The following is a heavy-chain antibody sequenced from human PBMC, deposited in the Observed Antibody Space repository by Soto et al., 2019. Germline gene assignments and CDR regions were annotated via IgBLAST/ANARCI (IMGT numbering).Heavy chain of an antibody. V-gene: IGHV4-39*01. J-gene: IGHJ4*02. CDR3: ARLGWHSSGLDY. CDR1: GGSISSSSYY. D-gene: IGHD6-19*01. Sequence: QLQLQESGPGLVKPSETLSLTCTVSGGSISSSSYYWGWIRQPPGKGLEWIGSIYYSGSTYYNPSLKSRVTISVDTSKNQFSLKLSSVTAADTAVYSCARLGWHSSGLDYWGQGTLVTVSS. CDR2: IYYSGST.